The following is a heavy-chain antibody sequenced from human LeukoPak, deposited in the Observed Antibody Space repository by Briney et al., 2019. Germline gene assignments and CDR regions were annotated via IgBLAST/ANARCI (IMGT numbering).Heavy chain of an antibody. Sequence: GGSLRLSCAASGFTFSSYGMHWVRQAPGKGLEWVAVISYDGSNKYYADSVKGRFTISRDNSKNTLYLQMNSLRAEDTAAYYCAASTPDYYYYGMDVWGQGTTVTVSS. J-gene: IGHJ6*02. CDR1: GFTFSSYG. D-gene: IGHD2-2*01. CDR3: AASTPDYYYYGMDV. V-gene: IGHV3-30*03. CDR2: ISYDGSNK.